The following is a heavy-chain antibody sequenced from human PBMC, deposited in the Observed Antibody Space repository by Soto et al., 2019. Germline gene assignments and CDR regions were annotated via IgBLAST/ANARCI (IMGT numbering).Heavy chain of an antibody. CDR3: ARAGGVPAAIYYYYYGMDV. V-gene: IGHV1-69*06. Sequence: QVQLVQSGAEVKKPGSSVKVSCKASGGTFSSYAISWVRQAPGQGLEWMGGIIPIFGTANYAQKFQGRVTITADKSTSTAYMELSRLRSEDTAVYYCARAGGVPAAIYYYYYGMDVWGQGTTVTVSS. D-gene: IGHD2-2*01. J-gene: IGHJ6*02. CDR1: GGTFSSYA. CDR2: IIPIFGTA.